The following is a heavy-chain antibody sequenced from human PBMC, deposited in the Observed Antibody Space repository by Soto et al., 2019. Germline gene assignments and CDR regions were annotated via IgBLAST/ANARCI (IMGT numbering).Heavy chain of an antibody. CDR1: GFTFSSYA. CDR2: ISGSGGST. V-gene: IGHV3-23*01. D-gene: IGHD3-22*01. Sequence: CAASGFTFSSYAMSWVRQAPGKGLEWVSAISGSGGSTYYADSVKGRFTISRDNSKNTLYLQMNSLRAEDTAVHYCAKVGGTTYYYDSSGYYYFDYWGQGTLVTVSS. CDR3: AKVGGTTYYYDSSGYYYFDY. J-gene: IGHJ4*02.